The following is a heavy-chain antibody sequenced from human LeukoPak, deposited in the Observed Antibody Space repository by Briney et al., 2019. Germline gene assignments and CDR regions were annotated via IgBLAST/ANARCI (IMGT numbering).Heavy chain of an antibody. V-gene: IGHV3-30*18. CDR1: GFTFSSYG. J-gene: IGHJ4*02. CDR3: AKVAIAVAGTNVDY. Sequence: GGSLRLSCAASGFTFSSYGMHWVRQAPGKGLEWVAVISYDGSNKYYADSVKGRFTISRDNSKNTLYLQMNSLRAEDTAVYYCAKVAIAVAGTNVDYWGQGTLVTVSS. CDR2: ISYDGSNK. D-gene: IGHD6-19*01.